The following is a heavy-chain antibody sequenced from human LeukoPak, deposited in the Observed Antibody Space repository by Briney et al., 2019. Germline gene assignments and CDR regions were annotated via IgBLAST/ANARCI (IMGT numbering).Heavy chain of an antibody. CDR2: IYYSGST. CDR1: GGSISSSSYY. Sequence: SETLSLTCTVSGGSISSSSYYWGWIRQPPGKGLEWIGSIYYSGSTYYNPSLKSRVTISVDTSKNQFSLKLSSVTAADTAVYYCARVSSFSNWGRPLGYWGQGTLVTVSS. V-gene: IGHV4-39*07. D-gene: IGHD7-27*01. CDR3: ARVSSFSNWGRPLGY. J-gene: IGHJ4*02.